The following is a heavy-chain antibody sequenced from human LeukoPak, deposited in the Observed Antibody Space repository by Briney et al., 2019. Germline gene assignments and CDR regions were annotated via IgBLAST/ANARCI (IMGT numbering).Heavy chain of an antibody. Sequence: GGSLRLSCAASGFTVSSNFMSWVHQAPGKGLEWVSVIHSGGSTYYADSVKGRFAISRDNSKNTLYLLMNSLRAEDTAVYYCASKIPSSVKYYFDYWGQGTLVTVSS. CDR3: ASKIPSSVKYYFDY. J-gene: IGHJ4*02. V-gene: IGHV3-66*01. CDR1: GFTVSSNF. D-gene: IGHD3-22*01. CDR2: IHSGGST.